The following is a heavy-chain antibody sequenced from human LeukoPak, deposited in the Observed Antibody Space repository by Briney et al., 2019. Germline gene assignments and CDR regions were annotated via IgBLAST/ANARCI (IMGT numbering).Heavy chain of an antibody. Sequence: GGSLRLSCAASGFTFSSYSMNWVRQAPGKGLEWVSSISSSSSYIYYADSVKGRFTISRDNAKNSLYLQMNSLRAEDTAVYHCARVQSFWSGLDYWGQGTLVTVSS. J-gene: IGHJ4*02. D-gene: IGHD3-3*01. CDR1: GFTFSSYS. V-gene: IGHV3-21*01. CDR3: ARVQSFWSGLDY. CDR2: ISSSSSYI.